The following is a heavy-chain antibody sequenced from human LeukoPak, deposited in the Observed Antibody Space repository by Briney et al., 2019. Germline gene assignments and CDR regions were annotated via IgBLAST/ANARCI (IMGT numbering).Heavy chain of an antibody. CDR2: INHSGSI. Sequence: SETLSLTCTVYGGSFSGYYWSWLRQPPGRGLEWIGEINHSGSINYNPSLKSRVTISVDTSKNQFSLKLSSVTAADTAVYYCARSSGDYYYYYMDVWGKGTTVTISS. CDR1: GGSFSGYY. D-gene: IGHD6-6*01. J-gene: IGHJ6*03. V-gene: IGHV4-34*01. CDR3: ARSSGDYYYYYMDV.